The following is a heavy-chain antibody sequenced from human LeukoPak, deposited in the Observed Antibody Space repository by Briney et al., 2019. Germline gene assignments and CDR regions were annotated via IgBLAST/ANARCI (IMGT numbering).Heavy chain of an antibody. D-gene: IGHD4-17*01. CDR3: ARHGTTTVTGYYYYYGMDV. CDR1: GGSISSYY. Sequence: SETLSLTCAVSGGSISSYYWSWIRQPPGKGLEWIGYIYYSGSTNYNPSLKSRVTISVDTSKNQFSLKLSSVTAADTAVYYCARHGTTTVTGYYYYYGMDVWGQGTTVTVS. J-gene: IGHJ6*02. CDR2: IYYSGST. V-gene: IGHV4-59*08.